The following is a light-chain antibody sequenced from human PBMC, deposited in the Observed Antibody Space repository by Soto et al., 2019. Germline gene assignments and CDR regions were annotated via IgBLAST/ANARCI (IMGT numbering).Light chain of an antibody. J-gene: IGLJ1*01. CDR2: DVS. CDR1: SSDVGGYNY. CDR3: CSYASRYTYV. Sequence: QSVLTQPRSVSGSPGQSVTISCTGTSSDVGGYNYVSWYQQHPGKAPKLMIYDVSKRPSGVPDRFSGSKSVKTASLTISGLQAEDEADYYCCSYASRYTYVFGTGTKVTVL. V-gene: IGLV2-11*01.